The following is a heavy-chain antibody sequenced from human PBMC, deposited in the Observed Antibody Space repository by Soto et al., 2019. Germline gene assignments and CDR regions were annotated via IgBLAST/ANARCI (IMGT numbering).Heavy chain of an antibody. CDR1: GGSVSSGSYY. D-gene: IGHD3-22*01. J-gene: IGHJ4*02. CDR3: AREAVNYYDSRGPVAY. V-gene: IGHV4-61*01. CDR2: IYYSGST. Sequence: SETLSLTCTVSGGSVSSGSYYWSWIRQPPGKGLEWIGYIYYSGSTNYNPSLKSRVTISVDTSKNQFSLKLSSVTAADTAVYYCAREAVNYYDSRGPVAYWGQGTLVTVSS.